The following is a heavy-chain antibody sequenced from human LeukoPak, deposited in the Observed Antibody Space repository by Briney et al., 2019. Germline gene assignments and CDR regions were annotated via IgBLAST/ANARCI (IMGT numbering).Heavy chain of an antibody. Sequence: ASVKVSCKASGYTFTSYGISWVRQAPGQGLEWMGWISTYSGNTNYAQKLQGRVTMTTDTSTSTAYMELRSLRSDDTAVYYCARDPLYTSSWYVVPDYWGQGTLATVSS. CDR1: GYTFTSYG. CDR2: ISTYSGNT. V-gene: IGHV1-18*01. J-gene: IGHJ4*02. D-gene: IGHD6-13*01. CDR3: ARDPLYTSSWYVVPDY.